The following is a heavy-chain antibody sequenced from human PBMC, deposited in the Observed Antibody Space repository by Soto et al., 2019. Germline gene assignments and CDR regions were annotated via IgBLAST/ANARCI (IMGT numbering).Heavy chain of an antibody. CDR3: ARTGVDSFDY. J-gene: IGHJ4*02. D-gene: IGHD7-27*01. CDR2: ISSSSSYI. CDR1: GFTFSSYS. Sequence: EVQLVESAGGLVKPGGSLRLSCAASGFTFSSYSMNWVRQAPGKGLEWVSAISSSSSYIYYADSVKGRFTISRDNAKNSVYLHMSSQRAEDTAVYYCARTGVDSFDYWGQGTLVTVSS. V-gene: IGHV3-21*01.